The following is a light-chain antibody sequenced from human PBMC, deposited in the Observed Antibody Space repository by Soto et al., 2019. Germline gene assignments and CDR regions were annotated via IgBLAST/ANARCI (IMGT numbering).Light chain of an antibody. J-gene: IGKJ4*01. Sequence: DIQMTQSPSTLSASVGDRVTITCRASQSISGWLAWYQQKPGKAPNLLISQASSLESGVPSRFSGSGSGKEFTLTISSLQPDDFGTYYCQQYNSYSPLTFGGGTKVEIK. CDR3: QQYNSYSPLT. V-gene: IGKV1-5*03. CDR1: QSISGW. CDR2: QAS.